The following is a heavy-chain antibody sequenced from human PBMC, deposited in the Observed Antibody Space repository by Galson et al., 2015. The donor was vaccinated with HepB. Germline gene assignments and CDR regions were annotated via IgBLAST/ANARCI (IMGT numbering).Heavy chain of an antibody. Sequence: SLRLSCAASGFRFNDYAMDWVRQAPGKGLEWVAAISYDGSRRFYADSVKDRFTISRDNSENTLYLEMNSLRVDETAVYYCARDRVGETFDYWGQGTLVTVSS. CDR3: ARDRVGETFDY. J-gene: IGHJ4*02. V-gene: IGHV3-30*01. D-gene: IGHD3-10*01. CDR2: ISYDGSRR. CDR1: GFRFNDYA.